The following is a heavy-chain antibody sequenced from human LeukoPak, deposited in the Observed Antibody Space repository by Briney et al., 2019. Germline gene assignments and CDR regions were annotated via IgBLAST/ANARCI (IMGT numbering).Heavy chain of an antibody. V-gene: IGHV4-38-2*02. CDR3: ARDTAMGNGFDY. CDR2: IYHSGST. D-gene: IGHD5-18*01. Sequence: SETLSLTCTVSGYSISSDYYWGWIRQPPGKGLEWIGSIYHSGSTYYNPSLKSRVTISVDTSKNQFSLKLSSVTAADTAVYYCARDTAMGNGFDYWGQGTLVTVSS. CDR1: GYSISSDYY. J-gene: IGHJ4*02.